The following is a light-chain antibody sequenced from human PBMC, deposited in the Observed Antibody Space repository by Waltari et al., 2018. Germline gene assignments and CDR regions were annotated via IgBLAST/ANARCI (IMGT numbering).Light chain of an antibody. J-gene: IGKJ1*01. V-gene: IGKV3-20*01. CDR2: AAS. Sequence: SCRASQRISKYLACDQRRPGEAPRFRIYAASNRATGIPDRFSGGGSGTDFSLTISRLEPEDFAVYYCQHHVRLPATFGQGTKVEIK. CDR1: QRISKY. CDR3: QHHVRLPAT.